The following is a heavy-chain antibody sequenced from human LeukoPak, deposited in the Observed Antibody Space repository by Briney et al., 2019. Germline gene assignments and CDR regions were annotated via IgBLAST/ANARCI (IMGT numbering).Heavy chain of an antibody. CDR1: GFTVSNNY. J-gene: IGHJ3*02. D-gene: IGHD1-26*01. Sequence: GGSLRLSCAASGFTVSNNYMTWVRQAPGKGLEWVSGISWNSGSIGYADSVKGRFTISRDNAKNSLYLQMNSLRAEDTALYYCAKDITPSGSYPAFDIWGQGTMVTVSS. CDR3: AKDITPSGSYPAFDI. V-gene: IGHV3-9*01. CDR2: ISWNSGSI.